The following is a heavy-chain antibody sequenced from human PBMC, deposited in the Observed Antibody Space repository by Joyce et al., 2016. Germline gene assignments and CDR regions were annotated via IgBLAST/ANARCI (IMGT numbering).Heavy chain of an antibody. Sequence: VQLVESGGGLVKPGWSLRLSCAASGITLSNAGMCWVRQARGEGLEGIGGNKNKGNGGTTDHAAPVKGSFTNTSDDAKNTVYLQKNSRKTEDTAVYYCNYYRDTTGYHVDNWGQGTLVTVSS. CDR2: NKNKGNGGTT. CDR3: NYYRDTTGYHVDN. J-gene: IGHJ4*02. CDR1: GITLSNAG. V-gene: IGHV3-15*01. D-gene: IGHD3-16*02.